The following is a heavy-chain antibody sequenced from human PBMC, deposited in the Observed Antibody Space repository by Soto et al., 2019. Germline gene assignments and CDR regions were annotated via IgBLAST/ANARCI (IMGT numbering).Heavy chain of an antibody. CDR3: ARDILTGYSFYGMDV. D-gene: IGHD3-9*01. J-gene: IGHJ6*02. Sequence: GGALRLSXAASGFTFSSYGMHWVRQAPGKGLEWVAVIWYDGSNKYYADSVKGRFTISRDNSKNTLYLQMNSLRAEDTAVYYCARDILTGYSFYGMDVWGQGTTVTVSS. CDR2: IWYDGSNK. CDR1: GFTFSSYG. V-gene: IGHV3-33*01.